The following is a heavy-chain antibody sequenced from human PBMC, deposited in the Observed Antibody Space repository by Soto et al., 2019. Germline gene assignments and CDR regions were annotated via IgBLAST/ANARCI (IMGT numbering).Heavy chain of an antibody. Sequence: QVQLQESGPGLVKPSETLSLTCTVSGDSVTRGSHYWSCIRQPPRKGLEYIGYIFYSEKTSYHPSLEGLVTLSFDTSKNRFSLKLSSVTAAESALYYCGRVPVDMATIGYYYSYGVDVWGQGTTVTVSS. V-gene: IGHV4-61*01. D-gene: IGHD5-12*01. CDR3: GRVPVDMATIGYYYSYGVDV. CDR1: GDSVTRGSHY. CDR2: IFYSEKT. J-gene: IGHJ6*02.